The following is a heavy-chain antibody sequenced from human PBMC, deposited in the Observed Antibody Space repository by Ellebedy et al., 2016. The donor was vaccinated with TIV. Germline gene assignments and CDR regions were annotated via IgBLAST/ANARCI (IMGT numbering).Heavy chain of an antibody. Sequence: GESLKISCAASGFNFRSYWMSWVRQAPGKGLEWVANIYQDGGVQYYVDSVEGRFTISRDNADHSLFLQMNSLGADDTAVYYCARRGSYGDYAVQINSWFDTWGRGTLVAVSS. J-gene: IGHJ5*02. V-gene: IGHV3-7*01. D-gene: IGHD4-17*01. CDR2: IYQDGGVQ. CDR3: ARRGSYGDYAVQINSWFDT. CDR1: GFNFRSYW.